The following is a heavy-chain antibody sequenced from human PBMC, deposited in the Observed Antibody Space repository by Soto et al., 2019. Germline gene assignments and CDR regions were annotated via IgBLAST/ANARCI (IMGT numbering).Heavy chain of an antibody. V-gene: IGHV4-39*01. Sequence: SETLSLTCTVSGGSISSSSYYWGWIRQPPGKGLEWIGSIYYSGSTYYNPSLKSRVTISVDTSKNHFSLKLSSVTAADTAVFYCARTGGSYWGGYYYYGMDVWGQGTTVTVSS. J-gene: IGHJ6*02. CDR2: IYYSGST. CDR1: GGSISSSSYY. D-gene: IGHD1-26*01. CDR3: ARTGGSYWGGYYYYGMDV.